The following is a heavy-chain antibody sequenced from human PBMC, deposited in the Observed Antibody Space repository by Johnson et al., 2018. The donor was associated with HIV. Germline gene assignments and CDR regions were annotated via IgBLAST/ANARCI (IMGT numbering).Heavy chain of an antibody. D-gene: IGHD6-19*01. V-gene: IGHV3-7*03. CDR3: ARGGVYSSPHDAFDI. CDR1: GFTFNDYY. CDR2: IKQDGSEK. Sequence: VQLVESGGGLVKPGGSLRLSCAASGFTFNDYYMSWIRQAPGKGLEWVATIKQDGSEKYYVDSVKGRFTISRDNAKNSLYLQMNSLRAEDTAVYYCARGGVYSSPHDAFDIWGQGTMVTVSS. J-gene: IGHJ3*02.